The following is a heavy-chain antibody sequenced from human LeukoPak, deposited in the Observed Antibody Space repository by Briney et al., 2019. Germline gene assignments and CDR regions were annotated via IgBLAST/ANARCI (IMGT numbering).Heavy chain of an antibody. J-gene: IGHJ1*01. Sequence: GGSLRLSCAASGFTFSSYAMHWVRQAPGKGLEWVAVISYDGSNKYYADSVKGRFTISRDNSKNTLYLQMNSLRAEDTAVYYCATYYYDSSGNREYFQHWGQGTLVTVSS. V-gene: IGHV3-30-3*01. CDR2: ISYDGSNK. CDR1: GFTFSSYA. CDR3: ATYYYDSSGNREYFQH. D-gene: IGHD3-22*01.